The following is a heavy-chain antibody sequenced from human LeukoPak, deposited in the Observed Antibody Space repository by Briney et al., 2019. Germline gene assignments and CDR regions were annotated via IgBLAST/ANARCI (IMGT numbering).Heavy chain of an antibody. CDR2: INHSGST. J-gene: IGHJ6*03. V-gene: IGHV4-34*01. Sequence: SETLSLTCAVYGGSFSGYYWSWIRQPPGKGLEWIGEINHSGSTNYNPSLKSRVTISVDTSKNQFSLKLSSVTAADTAVYYCARQVYGSGSYYHPSYYYYYYMDVWGKGTTVTVPS. CDR1: GGSFSGYY. CDR3: ARQVYGSGSYYHPSYYYYYYMDV. D-gene: IGHD3-10*01.